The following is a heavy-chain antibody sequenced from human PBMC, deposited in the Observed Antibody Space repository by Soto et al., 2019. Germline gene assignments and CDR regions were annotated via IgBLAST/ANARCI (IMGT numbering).Heavy chain of an antibody. CDR2: VYHSGST. V-gene: IGHV4-59*01. J-gene: IGHJ4*02. CDR3: ARSRRGYSFGLFDS. CDR1: GDSITTYY. Sequence: SETLSLTCSVSGDSITTYYWSWIRQPPGKGLEYIGYVYHSGSTSYNPSLKSRVTMSIDTSKSRFSLELIYVTAADTAVYYCARSRRGYSFGLFDSWGQGTLVTVS. D-gene: IGHD5-18*01.